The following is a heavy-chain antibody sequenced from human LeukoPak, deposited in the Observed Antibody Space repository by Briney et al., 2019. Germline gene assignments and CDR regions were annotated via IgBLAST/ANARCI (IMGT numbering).Heavy chain of an antibody. Sequence: GGSLRLSCAASGFTFSSYSMNWVRQAPGKGLEWVSSISSSSSYIYYADSVKGRLTISRDNAKNSLYLQMNSLRAEDTAVYYCARDQEQQLVPDAFDIWGQGTMVTVSS. CDR2: ISSSSSYI. V-gene: IGHV3-21*01. CDR3: ARDQEQQLVPDAFDI. CDR1: GFTFSSYS. D-gene: IGHD6-13*01. J-gene: IGHJ3*02.